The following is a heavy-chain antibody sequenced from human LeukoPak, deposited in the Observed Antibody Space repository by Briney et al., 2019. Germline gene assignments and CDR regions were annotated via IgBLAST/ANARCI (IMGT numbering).Heavy chain of an antibody. J-gene: IGHJ5*02. V-gene: IGHV3-48*04. CDR3: ARTGYSSSWLWFDP. CDR1: GFTFSSCG. D-gene: IGHD6-13*01. CDR2: ISSSGSSI. Sequence: GRSLRISCAASGFTFSSCGMHWVRQAPGKGLEWVSYISSSGSSIYYADSVKGRFTISRDNAKNSLYLQMNSLRAEDTAVYYCARTGYSSSWLWFDPWGQGTLVTVSS.